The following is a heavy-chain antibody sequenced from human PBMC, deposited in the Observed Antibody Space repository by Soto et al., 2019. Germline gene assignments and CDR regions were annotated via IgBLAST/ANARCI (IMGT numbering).Heavy chain of an antibody. D-gene: IGHD1-26*01. CDR2: IYHNENT. CDR3: ARDPVAASGTAFDI. CDR1: GGSISSSYW. V-gene: IGHV4-4*02. Sequence: QVQLQESGPGLVKPSGTLSLTCAVPGGSISSSYWWSWVRQPPGKGLEWIGEIYHNENTNYNPSLKSRVPISVAKSKSQFSLRLSSVTAADTAVYYCARDPVAASGTAFDIWGQGTMVTVSS. J-gene: IGHJ3*02.